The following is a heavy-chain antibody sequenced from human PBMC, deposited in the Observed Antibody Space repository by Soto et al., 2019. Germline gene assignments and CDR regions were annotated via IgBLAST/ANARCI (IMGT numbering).Heavy chain of an antibody. D-gene: IGHD2-21*02. V-gene: IGHV1-3*01. CDR1: GYTFTSYA. Sequence: QVQLVQSGAEAKKPGASVKVSCKASGYTFTSYAMHWVRQAPGQRLEWMGCINAGNGNTKYSQKFQGRVTITRDTSASTAYMELSSLRSEDTAVYYCARSIVVVTAADYWGQGTLVTVSS. J-gene: IGHJ4*02. CDR2: INAGNGNT. CDR3: ARSIVVVTAADY.